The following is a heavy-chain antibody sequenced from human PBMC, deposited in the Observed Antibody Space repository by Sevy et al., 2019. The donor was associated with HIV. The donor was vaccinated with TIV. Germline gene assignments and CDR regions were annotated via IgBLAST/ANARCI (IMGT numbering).Heavy chain of an antibody. Sequence: SVKVSCKASGGTFSSYAISWVRQAPGQGLEWMGGIIPIFGTANYAQKFQGRVTITADESTSTAYMELSSLRSEDTAVYYCARDPYDYSGKDVWGQGTTVTVSS. D-gene: IGHD3-10*01. J-gene: IGHJ6*02. V-gene: IGHV1-69*13. CDR3: ARDPYDYSGKDV. CDR1: GGTFSSYA. CDR2: IIPIFGTA.